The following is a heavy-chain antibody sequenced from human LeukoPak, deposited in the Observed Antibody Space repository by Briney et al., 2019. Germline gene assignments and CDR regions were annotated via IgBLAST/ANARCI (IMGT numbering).Heavy chain of an antibody. CDR3: AADWPLDY. D-gene: IGHD3/OR15-3a*01. Sequence: GGSLRLSCAASGFTVSSNDMSWVRQAPGKGLEWVSIIHIGNSTYYADSVKGRFTISRDNSKNTLYLQMNSLRAEDTAVYYCAADWPLDYWGQGTLVTVSS. V-gene: IGHV3-66*01. CDR1: GFTVSSND. J-gene: IGHJ4*02. CDR2: IHIGNST.